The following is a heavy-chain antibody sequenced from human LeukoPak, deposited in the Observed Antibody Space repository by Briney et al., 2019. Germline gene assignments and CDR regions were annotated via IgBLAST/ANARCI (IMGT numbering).Heavy chain of an antibody. V-gene: IGHV3-21*01. CDR1: GFTFTSYA. Sequence: GGSVTLSCAASGFTFTSYAINWVRQAPGKGLEWVSIMSGDGADTYYADSVRGRFTISRDNAKNSLFLQMNSLRAEDTAVYYCARDIYYGSGNFDYWGQGTLVTVSS. J-gene: IGHJ4*02. CDR3: ARDIYYGSGNFDY. D-gene: IGHD3-10*01. CDR2: MSGDGADT.